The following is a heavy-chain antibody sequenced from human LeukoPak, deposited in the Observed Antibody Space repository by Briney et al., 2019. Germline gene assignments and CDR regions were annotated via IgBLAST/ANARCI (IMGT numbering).Heavy chain of an antibody. D-gene: IGHD6-19*01. J-gene: IGHJ4*02. CDR2: IYSGGST. V-gene: IGHV3-53*04. CDR1: GFTVSSNY. CDR3: ASAGYSSGWYPYYFDY. Sequence: GGSLRLSCAASGFTVSSNYMSWVRQAPGKGVEWGSVIYSGGSTYYADSVKGRFTIPRHNSKNTLYLQMNSLRAEDTAVYYCASAGYSSGWYPYYFDYWGQGTLVTVSS.